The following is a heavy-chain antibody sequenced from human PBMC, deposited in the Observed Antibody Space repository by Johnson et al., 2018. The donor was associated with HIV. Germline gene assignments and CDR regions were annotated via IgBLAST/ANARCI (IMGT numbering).Heavy chain of an antibody. V-gene: IGHV3-33*01. CDR1: GFTFSSYG. CDR2: IWYDGSNK. CDR3: ASRAQTGADVGAFDI. J-gene: IGHJ3*02. Sequence: QVQLVESGGGVVQPGRSLRLSCAASGFTFSSYGMHWVRQAPGKGLEWVAVIWYDGSNKYYADSVKGRFTISRDNSKNTLYLQMNRLRAEDTAVYYCASRAQTGADVGAFDIWGQGTMVTVSS. D-gene: IGHD1-14*01.